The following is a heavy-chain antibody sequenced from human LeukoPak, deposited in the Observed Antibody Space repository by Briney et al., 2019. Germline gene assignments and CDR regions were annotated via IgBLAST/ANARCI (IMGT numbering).Heavy chain of an antibody. CDR2: INPNSGGT. Sequence: ASVKVSCKASGYTLTGYYMHWVRQAPGQGLEWMGWINPNSGGTNYAQKFQGRVTMTRDTSISTAYMELSRLRSDDTAVYYCARSNYYGSGTEWFDPWGQGTLVTVSS. CDR1: GYTLTGYY. D-gene: IGHD3-10*01. J-gene: IGHJ5*02. V-gene: IGHV1-2*02. CDR3: ARSNYYGSGTEWFDP.